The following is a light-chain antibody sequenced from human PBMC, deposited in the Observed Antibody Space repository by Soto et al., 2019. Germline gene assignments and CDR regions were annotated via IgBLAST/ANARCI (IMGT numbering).Light chain of an antibody. J-gene: IGLJ3*02. V-gene: IGLV2-14*01. CDR1: ISDVGAYNY. CDR3: SSYTRSTTWL. CDR2: EVS. Sequence: QSVLTQPASVSGSPGQSITISCTGSISDVGAYNYVSWYQQHPGKAPKLMIYEVSNRPSGVAFRFSGSKSGNTASLTISGLQAEDEGDYFCSSYTRSTTWLFGGGTKL.